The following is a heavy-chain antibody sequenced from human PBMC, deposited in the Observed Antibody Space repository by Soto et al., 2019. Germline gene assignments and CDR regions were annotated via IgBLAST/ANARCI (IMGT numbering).Heavy chain of an antibody. CDR1: GGTFSSYA. J-gene: IGHJ6*02. Sequence: QVQLVQSGAEVKKPGSSVKVSCKASGGTFSSYAISWVRQALGQGLEWMGGIIPIFGTANYAQKFQGRVTITADESTSTAYMELSSLRSEDTAVYYCAREGDRAAAGKGDYYYGMDVWGQGTTVTVSS. V-gene: IGHV1-69*01. CDR2: IIPIFGTA. CDR3: AREGDRAAAGKGDYYYGMDV. D-gene: IGHD6-13*01.